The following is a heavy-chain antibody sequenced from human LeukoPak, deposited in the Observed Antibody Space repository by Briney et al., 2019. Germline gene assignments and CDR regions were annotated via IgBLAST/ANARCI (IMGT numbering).Heavy chain of an antibody. CDR3: ARDRGGIAARPEGY. CDR1: GFTFSSYA. D-gene: IGHD6-6*01. CDR2: ISGSGGST. V-gene: IGHV3-23*01. J-gene: IGHJ4*02. Sequence: GGSLRLSCAASGFTFSSYAMSWVRQAPGRGLEWVSAISGSGGSTYYADSVKGRFTISRDNAKNSLYLQMNSLRAEDTAVYYCARDRGGIAARPEGYWGQGTLVTVSS.